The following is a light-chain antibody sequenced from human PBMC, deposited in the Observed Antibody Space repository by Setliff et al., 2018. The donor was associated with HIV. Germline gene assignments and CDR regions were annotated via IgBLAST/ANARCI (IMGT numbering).Light chain of an antibody. J-gene: IGLJ1*01. CDR3: AAWNDRPTGIYV. CDR2: RND. Sequence: QSVLTQPPSASGAPGQTVTISCSGSSSNIDTHYVYWYQQFPGTAPKLLIYRNDQRPSGVPARFSGSKSGTSAALTISDLRAEDEAEYFCAAWNDRPTGIYVFGTGTKVTVL. V-gene: IGLV1-47*01. CDR1: SSNIDTHY.